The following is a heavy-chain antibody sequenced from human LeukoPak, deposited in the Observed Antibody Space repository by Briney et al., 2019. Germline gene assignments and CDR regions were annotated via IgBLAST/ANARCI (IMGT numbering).Heavy chain of an antibody. CDR1: GYTFTSYG. V-gene: IGHV1-18*01. D-gene: IGHD3-10*01. Sequence: GASVKVSCKASGYTFTSYGISWVRQAPGQGLEWMGWISAYNGNTNYAQKFQGRVTMTRDTSTSTVYMELSSLRSEDTAVYYCARDGVADEYYYGSGSFGVPWFDPWGQGTLVTVSS. J-gene: IGHJ5*02. CDR2: ISAYNGNT. CDR3: ARDGVADEYYYGSGSFGVPWFDP.